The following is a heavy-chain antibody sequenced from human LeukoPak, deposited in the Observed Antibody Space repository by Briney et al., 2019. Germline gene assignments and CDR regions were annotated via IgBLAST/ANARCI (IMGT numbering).Heavy chain of an antibody. CDR2: ISSSSSTI. CDR1: GFTFSDYS. Sequence: GGSLRLSCAASGFTFSDYSMNWVRQAPGKGLEWVSYISSSSSTIFYAASEKGQFTISRDNAKNSLYLQMDSLRAEDTAVYYCASRVGALEYWGQGTLVTVSS. V-gene: IGHV3-48*01. J-gene: IGHJ4*02. CDR3: ASRVGALEY. D-gene: IGHD1-26*01.